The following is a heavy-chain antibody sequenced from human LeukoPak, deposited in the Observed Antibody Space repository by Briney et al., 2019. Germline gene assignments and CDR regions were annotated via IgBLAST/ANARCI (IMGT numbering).Heavy chain of an antibody. CDR2: IYYSGST. Sequence: SQTLSLTCTVSGGSISSGGYYWSWIRQHPGKGLEWIGYIYYSGSTYYNPSLKGRVTISVDTSKNQFSLKLSSVTAADTAVYYCARAQGSGYYYGKDPSLFDYWGQGTLVTVSS. CDR3: ARAQGSGYYYGKDPSLFDY. CDR1: GGSISSGGYY. J-gene: IGHJ4*02. V-gene: IGHV4-31*03. D-gene: IGHD3-22*01.